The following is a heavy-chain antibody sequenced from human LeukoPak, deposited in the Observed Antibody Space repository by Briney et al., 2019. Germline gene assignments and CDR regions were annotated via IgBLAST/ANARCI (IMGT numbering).Heavy chain of an antibody. Sequence: SETLSLTCAVYGGPFSGYYWSWIRQPPGKGLEWIGEINHSGSTNYNPSLKSRVTISVDTSKNQFSLKLSSVTAADTAVYYCARLAAAGTIADYWGQGTLVTVSS. CDR3: ARLAAAGTIADY. CDR2: INHSGST. V-gene: IGHV4-34*01. CDR1: GGPFSGYY. D-gene: IGHD6-13*01. J-gene: IGHJ4*02.